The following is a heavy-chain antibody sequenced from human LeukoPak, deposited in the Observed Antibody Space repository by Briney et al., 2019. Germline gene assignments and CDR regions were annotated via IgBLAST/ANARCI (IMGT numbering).Heavy chain of an antibody. J-gene: IGHJ1*01. V-gene: IGHV3-48*02. CDR3: ATYYYGSDVYFQH. Sequence: QPGGSLRLSCAASGFTFSSYSMNWVRQAPGQGLEWVSYISGGSGTIYYADSVKGRFTISRDNAKNSLYLEMNSLRDEDTAVYYCATYYYGSDVYFQHWGQGTLVTVSS. CDR1: GFTFSSYS. CDR2: ISGGSGTI. D-gene: IGHD3-10*01.